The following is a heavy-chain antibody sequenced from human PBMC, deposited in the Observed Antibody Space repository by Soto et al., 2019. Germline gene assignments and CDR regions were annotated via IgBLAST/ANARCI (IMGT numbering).Heavy chain of an antibody. D-gene: IGHD3-3*01. CDR1: GYTFTSYG. CDR2: ISAYNGNT. J-gene: IGHJ3*02. Sequence: ASVKVSCKASGYTFTSYGISWVRQAPGQGLEWMGWISAYNGNTNYAQKLQGRVTMTTDTSTSTAYMELRSLRSDDTAVYYCARDHLPGRITIFGVVDDAFDSWGQGTMVTVSS. V-gene: IGHV1-18*01. CDR3: ARDHLPGRITIFGVVDDAFDS.